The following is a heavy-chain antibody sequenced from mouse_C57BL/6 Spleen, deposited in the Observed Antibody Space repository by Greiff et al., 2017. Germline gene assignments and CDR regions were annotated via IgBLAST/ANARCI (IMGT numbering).Heavy chain of an antibody. CDR2: IYPGDGDT. J-gene: IGHJ2*01. V-gene: IGHV1-82*01. CDR1: GYAFRSSW. Sequence: QVQLQQSGPELVKPGASVKISCKASGYAFRSSWMNWVKQRPGKGLEWIGRIYPGDGDTNYNGKFKGKATLTADKSSSTAYMQLSSLTSEDSAVYFCVSGYFDYWGQGTTLTVSS. CDR3: VSGYFDY.